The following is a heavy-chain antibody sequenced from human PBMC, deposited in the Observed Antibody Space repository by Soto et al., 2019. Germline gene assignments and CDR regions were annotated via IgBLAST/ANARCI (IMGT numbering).Heavy chain of an antibody. CDR1: GFTFSSYG. Sequence: PGGSLRLSCAASGFTFSSYGMHWVRQAPGKGLEWVAVISYDGSNKYYADSVKGRFTISRDNSKNTLYLQMNSLRAEDTAVYYCAKDVVVTPSGLYYYYGMDVWGQGTTVTVSS. D-gene: IGHD2-21*02. CDR3: AKDVVVTPSGLYYYYGMDV. J-gene: IGHJ6*02. CDR2: ISYDGSNK. V-gene: IGHV3-30*18.